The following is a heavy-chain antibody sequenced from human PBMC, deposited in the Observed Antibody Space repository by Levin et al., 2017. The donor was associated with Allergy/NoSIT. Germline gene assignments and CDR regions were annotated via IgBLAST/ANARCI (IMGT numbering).Heavy chain of an antibody. Sequence: SLILSCATSGFTFSSHGFHWVRQAPGPFFDCFFFLFSSFLPPSSSSSLKGRFTISRDNSENTLYLQMNSLRAEDTAVYYCARDRSYTSCDYWGQGTLVTVSS. J-gene: IGHJ4*02. D-gene: IGHD6-19*01. CDR2: LFSSFLPP. CDR3: ARDRSYTSCDY. V-gene: IGHV3-33*01. CDR1: GFTFSSHG.